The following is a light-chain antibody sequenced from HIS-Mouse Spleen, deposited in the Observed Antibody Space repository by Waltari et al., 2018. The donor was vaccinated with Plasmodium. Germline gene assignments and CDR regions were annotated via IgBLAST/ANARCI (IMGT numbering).Light chain of an antibody. V-gene: IGKV3-11*01. CDR2: DAS. CDR3: QQRSNWPPYT. CDR1: QSVSSY. Sequence: LTQSPSSLSLSPGERATLSCRASQSVSSYLAWYQQKPGQAPRLLIYDASNRATGIPARFSGSGSGTDFTLTISSLEPEDFAVYYCQQRSNWPPYTFGQGTKLEIK. J-gene: IGKJ2*01.